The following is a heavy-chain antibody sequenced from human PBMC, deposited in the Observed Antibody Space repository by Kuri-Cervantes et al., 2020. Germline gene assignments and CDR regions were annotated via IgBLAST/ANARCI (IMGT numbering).Heavy chain of an antibody. CDR3: ARGYSSGWYGY. Sequence: GSLRLSCAASGFSFNNAWMTWVRQAPGKGLEWIGEINHSGSANYNPSLKSRVTISVDTSKNQFSLKLSSVTAADTAVYYCARGYSSGWYGYWGQGTLVTVSS. J-gene: IGHJ4*02. CDR2: INHSGSA. CDR1: GFSFNNAW. D-gene: IGHD6-19*01. V-gene: IGHV4-34*01.